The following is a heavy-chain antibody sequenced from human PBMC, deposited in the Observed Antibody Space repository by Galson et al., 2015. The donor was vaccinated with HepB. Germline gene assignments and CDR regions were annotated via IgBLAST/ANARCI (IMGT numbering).Heavy chain of an antibody. V-gene: IGHV3-30*04. Sequence: SLRLSCAASGFTFSNYVMHWVRQPPGKGLEWVAIISYDGSDKYYADSVKGRFTISRDNSKNTLFLQMNSLGAGDTAMYYCAREGNNGGDHWLGALDIWGQGTMVTVSS. CDR3: AREGNNGGDHWLGALDI. J-gene: IGHJ3*02. CDR2: ISYDGSDK. CDR1: GFTFSNYV. D-gene: IGHD2-21*02.